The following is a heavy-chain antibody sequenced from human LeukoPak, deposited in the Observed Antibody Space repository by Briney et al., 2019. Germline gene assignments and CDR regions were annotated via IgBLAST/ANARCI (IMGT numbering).Heavy chain of an antibody. CDR2: INPNSGGT. CDR3: ARGGYSSGYYYHYYYYGMDV. D-gene: IGHD3-22*01. V-gene: IGHV1-2*04. CDR1: GYTFTGYY. Sequence: GASVKVSCKASGYTFTGYYMHWVRQAPGQGLEWMGWINPNSGGTNYARKFQGWVTMTRDTSISTAYMELSRLRSDDTAVYYCARGGYSSGYYYHYYYYGMDVWGQGTTVTVSS. J-gene: IGHJ6*02.